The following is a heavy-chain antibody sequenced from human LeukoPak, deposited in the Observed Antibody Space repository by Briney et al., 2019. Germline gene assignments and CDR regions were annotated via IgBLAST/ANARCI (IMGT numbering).Heavy chain of an antibody. D-gene: IGHD3-22*01. V-gene: IGHV1-46*01. CDR3: ARVRMDTFYSETSGSDY. CDR2: INPSGGST. CDR1: GYTFTSYY. Sequence: ASVKVSCKASGYTFTSYYMHWVRQAPGQGLEWMGLINPSGGSTSYAQKFQGRVIMTRDMSTSTVYMELSSLRSEDTAVYYCARVRMDTFYSETSGSDYWGQGTLVTVSS. J-gene: IGHJ4*02.